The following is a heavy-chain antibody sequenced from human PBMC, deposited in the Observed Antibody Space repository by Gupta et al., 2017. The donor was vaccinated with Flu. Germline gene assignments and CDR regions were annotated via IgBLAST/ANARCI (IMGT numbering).Heavy chain of an antibody. CDR1: GLSLSPSGVG. V-gene: IGHV2-5*01. CDR3: AHSESMTKVRAFDI. J-gene: IGHJ3*02. Sequence: QITLKEPGPTLVKHTQTLTLTCTFSGLSLSPSGVGVGWIRQTPGKALEWMALIYWNDDKRYSPSLKSRLTITKDTSKNQVVLTMTNMDPVDTATYYCAHSESMTKVRAFDIWGQGTMVTVSS. CDR2: IYWNDDK. D-gene: IGHD4-17*01.